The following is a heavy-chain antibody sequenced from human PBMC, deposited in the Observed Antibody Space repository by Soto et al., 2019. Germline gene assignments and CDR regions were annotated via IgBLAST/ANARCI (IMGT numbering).Heavy chain of an antibody. CDR2: IVAGSGNT. D-gene: IGHD1-26*01. CDR1: GFTFSDSA. J-gene: IGHJ2*01. Sequence: GASVKVSCKVSGFTFSDSAVQWVRQARGQGLEWIGWIVAGSGNTNYAQKFQERVTITRDMSTSTAYMEVRSLRSEDTAVYYCAAGRTGSYYYWYFDLWGRGTLVTVSS. V-gene: IGHV1-58*01. CDR3: AAGRTGSYYYWYFDL.